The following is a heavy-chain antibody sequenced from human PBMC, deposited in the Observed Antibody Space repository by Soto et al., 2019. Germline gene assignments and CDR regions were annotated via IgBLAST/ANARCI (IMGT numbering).Heavy chain of an antibody. D-gene: IGHD4-17*01. CDR3: ARDYGDYPYYYYYMDV. J-gene: IGHJ6*03. Sequence: GASVKVSCKASGYTFTSYGISWVRQAPGQGLEWMGWISAYNGNTNYAQKLQGRVTMTTDTSTSTAYMELRSLRSDDTAVYYCARDYGDYPYYYYYMDVWGKGTTVTVSS. V-gene: IGHV1-18*01. CDR2: ISAYNGNT. CDR1: GYTFTSYG.